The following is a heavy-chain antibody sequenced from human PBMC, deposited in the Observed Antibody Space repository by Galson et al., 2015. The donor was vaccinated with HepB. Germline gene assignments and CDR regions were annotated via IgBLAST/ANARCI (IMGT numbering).Heavy chain of an antibody. D-gene: IGHD7-27*01. Sequence: SVKVSCKASGYTFTSYGISWVRQAPGQGLEWMGWISAYNGNTNYAQNLQGRVTMTTDTSTSTAYMELRSLRSDDTAVYYCAGVRGDLDPFDIWGQGTMVTVSS. V-gene: IGHV1-18*04. J-gene: IGHJ3*02. CDR3: AGVRGDLDPFDI. CDR1: GYTFTSYG. CDR2: ISAYNGNT.